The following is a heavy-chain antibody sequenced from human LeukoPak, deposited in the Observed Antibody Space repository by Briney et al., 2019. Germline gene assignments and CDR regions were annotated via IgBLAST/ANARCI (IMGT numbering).Heavy chain of an antibody. D-gene: IGHD6-13*01. CDR2: IIPIFGTA. CDR1: GGTFSSYA. Sequence: SVKVSCKASGGTFSSYAISWVRQAPGQGLEWMGGIIPIFGTANYAQKFQGRVTITTDESTSTAYMELSSLRSEDTAVNYCARVAAAVQYFDYWGQGTLVTVSS. V-gene: IGHV1-69*05. CDR3: ARVAAAVQYFDY. J-gene: IGHJ4*02.